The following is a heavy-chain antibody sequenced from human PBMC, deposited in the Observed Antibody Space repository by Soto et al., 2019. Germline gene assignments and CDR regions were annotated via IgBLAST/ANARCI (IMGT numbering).Heavy chain of an antibody. J-gene: IGHJ4*02. CDR2: ISPSGGST. V-gene: IGHV1-46*01. CDR3: ARDKSGPDYGDYGEGSFDY. CDR1: GYTFTSYY. D-gene: IGHD4-17*01. Sequence: ASVKVSCKASGYTFTSYYLHWVRRAPGQGLEWVGIISPSGGSTTYAQKFQGRVTMTRDTSTSTVYMELSSLRSEDTAVYYCARDKSGPDYGDYGEGSFDYWGQGTLVTVSS.